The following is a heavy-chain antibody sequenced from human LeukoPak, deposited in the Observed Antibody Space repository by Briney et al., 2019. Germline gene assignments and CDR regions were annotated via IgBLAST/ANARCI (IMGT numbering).Heavy chain of an antibody. CDR1: GFTFSSYA. CDR3: AKSVALSSSPRYFDL. V-gene: IGHV3-23*01. CDR2: ISGSGGST. Sequence: GGSLRLSCAASGFTFSSYAMSWVRQAPGKGLEGVAAISGSGGSTYYADSVKGRFTISRDNSKNTLYLQMNSLRAEDTAVYYCAKSVALSSSPRYFDLWGRGTLVTVSS. D-gene: IGHD1-26*01. J-gene: IGHJ2*01.